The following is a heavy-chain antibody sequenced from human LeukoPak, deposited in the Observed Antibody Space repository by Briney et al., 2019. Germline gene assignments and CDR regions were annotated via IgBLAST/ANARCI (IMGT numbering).Heavy chain of an antibody. CDR2: IKQDGSQK. J-gene: IGHJ4*02. CDR1: GFTLSSYW. D-gene: IGHD6-19*01. Sequence: GGSLTLSCAASGFTLSSYWMSCVRRAPGKGLEGVANIKQDGSQKNYVDSVKGRFTISRDNAKNSLYLQMNSLRAEDTAVYYCAREAPDSSGWDWGQGTLVTVSS. V-gene: IGHV3-7*01. CDR3: AREAPDSSGWD.